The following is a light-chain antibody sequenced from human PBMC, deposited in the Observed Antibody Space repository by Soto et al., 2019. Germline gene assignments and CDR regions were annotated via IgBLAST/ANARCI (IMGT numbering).Light chain of an antibody. CDR2: AAS. CDR3: QQGDSFPFT. J-gene: IGKJ4*01. Sequence: MQLTQSPSSLSASVGYRVTITCRASQGISSYLAWYQQKPGKAPKLLISAASTLQSGVPRRFSGSGSGTDFTLIISSLQPEDFATYFCQQGDSFPFTFGGGTMVDI. CDR1: QGISSY. V-gene: IGKV1-9*01.